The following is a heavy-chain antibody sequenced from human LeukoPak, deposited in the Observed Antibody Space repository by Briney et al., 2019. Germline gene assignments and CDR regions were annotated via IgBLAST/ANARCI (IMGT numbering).Heavy chain of an antibody. Sequence: PSETLSLTCAVYGGSFSGYYWSWIRQPPGKGLEWIGEINHSGSTNYNPSLKSRVTISVDTSKNQFCLKLSSVTAADTAVYYCAREPALNTVTTYPRFDYWGQGTLVTVSS. D-gene: IGHD4-17*01. V-gene: IGHV4-34*01. J-gene: IGHJ4*02. CDR3: AREPALNTVTTYPRFDY. CDR2: INHSGST. CDR1: GGSFSGYY.